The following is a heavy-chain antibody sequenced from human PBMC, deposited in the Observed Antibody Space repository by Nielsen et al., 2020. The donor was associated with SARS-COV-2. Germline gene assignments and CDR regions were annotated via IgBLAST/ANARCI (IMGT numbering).Heavy chain of an antibody. J-gene: IGHJ3*02. V-gene: IGHV1-18*01. CDR3: ARGDYAALQI. Sequence: ASVKVSCKASGYTFTSYGISWVRQAPGQGLEWMGWISGYSGNTEYAREFQGRVTMTRDISTSTSFLELRSLRSDDTALYYCARGDYAALQIWGQGTMVTVSS. CDR2: ISGYSGNT. CDR1: GYTFTSYG. D-gene: IGHD4-17*01.